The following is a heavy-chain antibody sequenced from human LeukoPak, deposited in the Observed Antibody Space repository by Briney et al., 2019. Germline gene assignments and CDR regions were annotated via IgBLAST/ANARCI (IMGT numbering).Heavy chain of an antibody. CDR3: ARGRSGYGPFDAFDI. CDR1: GYTSSSYA. J-gene: IGHJ3*02. Sequence: PGGSLRLSCTASGYTSSSYAMTWVRQAPGEGLEWVSAISGSGANTYYADSVKGRFAASRDNSKDTLYLQMRSLRAEDTAVYYCARGRSGYGPFDAFDIWGHGTWVTVSS. CDR2: ISGSGANT. D-gene: IGHD3-22*01. V-gene: IGHV3-23*01.